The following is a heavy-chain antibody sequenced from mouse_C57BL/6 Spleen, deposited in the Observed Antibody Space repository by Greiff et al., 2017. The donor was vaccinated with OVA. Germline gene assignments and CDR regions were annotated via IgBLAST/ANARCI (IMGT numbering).Heavy chain of an antibody. V-gene: IGHV5-17*01. CDR1: GFTFSDYG. D-gene: IGHD1-1*01. Sequence: EVKLVESGGGLVKPGGSLKLSCAASGFTFSDYGMHWVRQAPEKGLEWVAYISSGSSTIYYADTVKGRFTISRDNAKNTLFLQMTSLRSEDTARYYCAKDYYGSSSSAMDYWGQGTSVTVSS. CDR2: ISSGSSTI. J-gene: IGHJ4*01. CDR3: AKDYYGSSSSAMDY.